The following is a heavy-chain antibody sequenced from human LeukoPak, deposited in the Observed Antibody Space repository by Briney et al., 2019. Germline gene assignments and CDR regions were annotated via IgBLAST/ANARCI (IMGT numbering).Heavy chain of an antibody. J-gene: IGHJ5*02. CDR1: GGSISSGGYY. Sequence: SETLSLTCTVSGGSISSGGYYWSWIRQHPGKGLEWIGYIYYSGSTYYNPSLKSRVTISVDTSKNQFSLKLSSVTAADTAVYYCARTYSSGKNWFDPWGQGTLVTVSS. CDR3: ARTYSSGKNWFDP. D-gene: IGHD3-22*01. CDR2: IYYSGST. V-gene: IGHV4-31*03.